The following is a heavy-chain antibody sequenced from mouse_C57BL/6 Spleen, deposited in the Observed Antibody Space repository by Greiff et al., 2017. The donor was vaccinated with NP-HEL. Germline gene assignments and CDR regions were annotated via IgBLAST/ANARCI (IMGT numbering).Heavy chain of an antibody. CDR2: ISSGGSYT. J-gene: IGHJ3*01. V-gene: IGHV5-6*02. D-gene: IGHD1-1*01. CDR3: ARHQGHYYGSSYGAWFAY. Sequence: EVMLVESGGDLVKPGGSLKLSCAASGFTFSSYGMSWVRQTPDKRLEWVATISSGGSYTYYPDSVTGRFPISRDNAKNTLYLQRSSLKSEDTAMYYCARHQGHYYGSSYGAWFAYWGQGTLVTVSA. CDR1: GFTFSSYG.